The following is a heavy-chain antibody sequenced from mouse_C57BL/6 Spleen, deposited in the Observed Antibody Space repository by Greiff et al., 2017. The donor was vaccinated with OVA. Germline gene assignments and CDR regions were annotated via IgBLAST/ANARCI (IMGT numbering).Heavy chain of an antibody. Sequence: LVESGAELVRPGASVTLSCKASGYTFTDYEMHWVKQTPVHGLEWIGAIDPETGGTAYNQKFKGKAILTADKSSSTAYMELRSLTSEDSAVYYCTMGVSGGFDYWGQGTTLTVSS. V-gene: IGHV1-15*01. CDR1: GYTFTDYE. CDR2: IDPETGGT. CDR3: TMGVSGGFDY. J-gene: IGHJ2*01. D-gene: IGHD3-2*02.